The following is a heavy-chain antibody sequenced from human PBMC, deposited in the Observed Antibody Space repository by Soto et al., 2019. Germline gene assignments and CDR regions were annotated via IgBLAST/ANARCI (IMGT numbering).Heavy chain of an antibody. D-gene: IGHD3-10*01. CDR1: GFTFNNYG. CDR2: IWYDGSNE. J-gene: IGHJ4*02. V-gene: IGHV3-33*03. Sequence: GGSLRLSCAASGFTFNNYGIHWVRQAPGKGLEWVAVIWYDGSNENYADSVKGRFTISRDNARNALYLHLTDVRADDTAMYYCARRENDTTSYYWLHWGRGTLVTVSS. CDR3: ARRENDTTSYYWLH.